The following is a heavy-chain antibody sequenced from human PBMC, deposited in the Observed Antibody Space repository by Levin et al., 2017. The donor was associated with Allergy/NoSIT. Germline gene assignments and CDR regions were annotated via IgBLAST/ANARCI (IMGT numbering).Heavy chain of an antibody. J-gene: IGHJ4*02. Sequence: SQTLSLTCTVSGGSIRSDYWSWIRPPPGKGLEWIGYIYYNGNADYNPSLRSRVTISLDTSKNQFSLNLSSVTAADTAVYYCARQILGYCSSTSCTRSHFDYWGQGTLVTVSS. CDR1: GGSIRSDY. V-gene: IGHV4-59*08. D-gene: IGHD2-2*01. CDR3: ARQILGYCSSTSCTRSHFDY. CDR2: IYYNGNA.